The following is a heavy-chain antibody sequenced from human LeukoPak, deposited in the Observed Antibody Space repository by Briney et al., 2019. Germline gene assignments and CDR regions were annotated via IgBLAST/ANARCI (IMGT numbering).Heavy chain of an antibody. CDR3: AREFILTGYYMGSGVVDY. V-gene: IGHV3-21*01. CDR2: ITSSSAYI. Sequence: PGGSLRLSCAASGFIFSNYAMNWVRQAPGKGLEWVSSITSSSAYIYYADSVKGRFTISRDNAKNSLYLQMNSLRAEDTAVYYCAREFILTGYYMGSGVVDYWGQGTLVTVSS. D-gene: IGHD3-9*01. CDR1: GFIFSNYA. J-gene: IGHJ4*02.